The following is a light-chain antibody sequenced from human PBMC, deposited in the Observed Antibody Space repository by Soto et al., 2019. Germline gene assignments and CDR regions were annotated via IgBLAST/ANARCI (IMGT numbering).Light chain of an antibody. Sequence: EIVMTQSPATLSVSPGERATLSCRASQSVSSKLAWYQQKPGQAPRVLIYGASTRATGIPARFSGSGSGTEFTLTISSLQSEDFAVYYCQQRSNWLTFGGGTKVEIK. J-gene: IGKJ4*01. V-gene: IGKV3-15*01. CDR1: QSVSSK. CDR3: QQRSNWLT. CDR2: GAS.